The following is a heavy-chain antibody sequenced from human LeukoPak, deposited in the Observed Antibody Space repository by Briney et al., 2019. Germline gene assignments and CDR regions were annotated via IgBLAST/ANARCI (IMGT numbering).Heavy chain of an antibody. D-gene: IGHD2-15*01. CDR2: IYTSGST. CDR3: ARDRCSGGSCYYDY. CDR1: GGSISSYY. V-gene: IGHV4-4*07. J-gene: IGHJ4*02. Sequence: PSETLSLTCTVSGGSISSYYWSWIRQPARKGLEWIGRIYTSGSTNYNPSLKSRVTMSVDTSKNQSSLKLSSVTAADTAVYYCARDRCSGGSCYYDYWGQGTLVTVSS.